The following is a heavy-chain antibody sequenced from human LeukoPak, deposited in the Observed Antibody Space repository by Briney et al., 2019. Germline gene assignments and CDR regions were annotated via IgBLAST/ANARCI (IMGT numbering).Heavy chain of an antibody. CDR1: GGTFSSYA. CDR2: IIPIFGTA. CDR3: ARDRLDFWSGYQNWFDP. J-gene: IGHJ5*02. V-gene: IGHV1-69*05. Sequence: ASVTVSCKASGGTFSSYAISWVRQAPGQGLEWMGGIIPIFGTANYAQKFQGRVTITTDESTSTAYMELSSLRSEDTAVYYCARDRLDFWSGYQNWFDPWGQGTLVTVSS. D-gene: IGHD3-3*01.